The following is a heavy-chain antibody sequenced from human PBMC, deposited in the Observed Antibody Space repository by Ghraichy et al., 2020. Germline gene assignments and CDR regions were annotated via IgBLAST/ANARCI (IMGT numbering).Heavy chain of an antibody. CDR2: ISGSGGST. Sequence: GESLNISCAASGFTFSSYAMSWVRQAPGKGLEWVSAISGSGGSTYYADSVKGRFTISRDNSKNTLYLQMNSLRAEDTAVYYCAKDQAVAGPTYNFDYWGQGTLVTVSS. CDR1: GFTFSSYA. V-gene: IGHV3-23*01. CDR3: AKDQAVAGPTYNFDY. D-gene: IGHD6-19*01. J-gene: IGHJ4*02.